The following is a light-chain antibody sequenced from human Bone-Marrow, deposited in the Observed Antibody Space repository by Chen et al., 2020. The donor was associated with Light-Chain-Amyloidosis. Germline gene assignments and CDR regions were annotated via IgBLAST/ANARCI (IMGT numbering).Light chain of an antibody. CDR2: GSS. CDR3: QQYGTSPLT. CDR1: QTISSNY. J-gene: IGKJ4*01. Sequence: EIVLTHSPGTLSLSPGEGANLSCRASQTISSNYLTWYQQKFGQAPRLLIYGSSSRATGIPDRFTGSGSGTDFTLTINRLEPEDFAMYYCQQYGTSPLTFGRGTKVEIK. V-gene: IGKV3-20*01.